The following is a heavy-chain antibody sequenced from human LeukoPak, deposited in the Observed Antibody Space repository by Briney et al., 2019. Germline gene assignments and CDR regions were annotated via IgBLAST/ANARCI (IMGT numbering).Heavy chain of an antibody. CDR1: GFTFSSYS. J-gene: IGHJ3*02. V-gene: IGHV3-48*04. CDR2: ISSSSSTI. Sequence: PGGSLRLSCAASGFTFSSYSMNWVRQAPGKGLEWVSYISSSSSTIYYADSVKGRFTISRDNAKNSLYLQMNSLRAEDTAVYYCAREWSDDAFDIWGQGTMVTVSS. CDR3: AREWSDDAFDI. D-gene: IGHD3-3*01.